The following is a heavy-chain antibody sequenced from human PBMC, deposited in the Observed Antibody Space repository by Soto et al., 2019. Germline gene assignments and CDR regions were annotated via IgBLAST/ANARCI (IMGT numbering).Heavy chain of an antibody. CDR1: GGTFSSYT. J-gene: IGHJ5*02. D-gene: IGHD3-10*01. CDR2: IIPILGIA. CDR3: ARDRYYGSGSPQWFDP. Sequence: GASVKVSCKASGGTFSSYTISWVRQAPGQGLEWMGRIIPILGIANYAQKFQGRVTITADKSTSTAYMELSSLRSEDTAVYYCARDRYYGSGSPQWFDPWGQGTPVTVSS. V-gene: IGHV1-69*04.